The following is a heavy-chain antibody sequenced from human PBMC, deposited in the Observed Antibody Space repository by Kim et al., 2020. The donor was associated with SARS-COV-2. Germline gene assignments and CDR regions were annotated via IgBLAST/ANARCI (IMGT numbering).Heavy chain of an antibody. J-gene: IGHJ4*02. CDR1: GGSISSGDYY. Sequence: SETLSLTCTVSGGSISSGDYYWNWIRQPPGKGLEWIGYIYYSGNTYYNPSLKSRVTISVDTSKNQFSLKLSSVTAADTAVYYCARGDEGGYDGWGQGTLVTVSS. D-gene: IGHD5-12*01. CDR2: IYYSGNT. CDR3: ARGDEGGYDG. V-gene: IGHV4-30-4*01.